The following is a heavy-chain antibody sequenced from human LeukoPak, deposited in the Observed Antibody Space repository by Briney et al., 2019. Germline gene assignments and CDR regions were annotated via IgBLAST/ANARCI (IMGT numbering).Heavy chain of an antibody. J-gene: IGHJ6*02. CDR2: MNPNSGNT. CDR1: GYTFTSYD. CDR3: ARGSGNYDILTGANYYYYYGMDV. Sequence: ASVKVSCKASGYTFTSYDINWVRQATGQGLEWMGWMNPNSGNTGYAQKFQGRVTMTRNTSISTAYMELSSLRSEDTAVYYCARGSGNYDILTGANYYYYYGMDVWGQGTTVTVSS. D-gene: IGHD3-9*01. V-gene: IGHV1-8*01.